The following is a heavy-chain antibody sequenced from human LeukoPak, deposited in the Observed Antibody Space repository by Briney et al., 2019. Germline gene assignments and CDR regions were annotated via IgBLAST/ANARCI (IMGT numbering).Heavy chain of an antibody. CDR2: IYPGDSDT. D-gene: IGHD6-6*01. J-gene: IGHJ4*02. V-gene: IGHV5-51*01. Sequence: GESLKISCKGSGYSFTSYWIGWVRQMPGKGLEWMGIIYPGDSDTRYSPSFQGQVTISADKSIGTAYLQWSSLKASDTAIYYCATLYSSSGSSPDYWGQGTLVTVSS. CDR1: GYSFTSYW. CDR3: ATLYSSSGSSPDY.